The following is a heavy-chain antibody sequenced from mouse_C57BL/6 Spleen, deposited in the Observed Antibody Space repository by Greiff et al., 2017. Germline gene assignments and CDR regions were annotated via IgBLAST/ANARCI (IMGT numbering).Heavy chain of an antibody. D-gene: IGHD1-1*01. CDR2: IYPGDGDT. CDR3: ARGYYGSSDYAMDY. J-gene: IGHJ4*01. Sequence: QVQLQQSGPELVKPGASVKISCKASGYAFSSSWMNWVKQRPGKGLEWIGRIYPGDGDTNYNGKFKGKATLTADKSSSTAYMQLSSLTSEDAAVYFCARGYYGSSDYAMDYWGQGTSVTVSS. V-gene: IGHV1-82*01. CDR1: GYAFSSSW.